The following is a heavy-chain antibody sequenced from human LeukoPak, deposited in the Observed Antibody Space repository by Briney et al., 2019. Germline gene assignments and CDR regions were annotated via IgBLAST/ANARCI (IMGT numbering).Heavy chain of an antibody. CDR3: ARGHIAVAGHYGAGPSDS. Sequence: GGSLRLSCAASGFTVSSSYMSWVRQAPGKGLEWVSMLYSGGTTYYADSVEGRFTISRDNSKNSLYLQMNSLRAEDTAVYYCARGHIAVAGHYGAGPSDSWGQGTLVTVSS. V-gene: IGHV3-53*01. CDR1: GFTVSSSY. D-gene: IGHD6-19*01. CDR2: LYSGGTT. J-gene: IGHJ4*02.